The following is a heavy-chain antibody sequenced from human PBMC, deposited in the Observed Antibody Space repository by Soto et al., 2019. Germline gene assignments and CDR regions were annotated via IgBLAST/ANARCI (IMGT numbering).Heavy chain of an antibody. CDR1: GGTFSSYA. V-gene: IGHV1-18*01. Sequence: ASVKVSCKASGGTFSSYAISWVRQAPGQGLEWMGWIRAYNGNTNYAQKLQGRVTMTTDTSTSTAYMELRSLRSDDTAVYYCARDLPTMDVWGQGTTVPVSS. CDR3: ARDLPTMDV. CDR2: IRAYNGNT. J-gene: IGHJ6*02.